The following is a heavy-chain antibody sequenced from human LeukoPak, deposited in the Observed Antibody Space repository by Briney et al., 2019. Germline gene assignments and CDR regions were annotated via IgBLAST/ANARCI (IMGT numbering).Heavy chain of an antibody. Sequence: RVAPVKVSCKASGGTFSSYAISWVRQAPGQGLEWMGRIIPILGIANYAQKFQGRVTITADKSTSTAYMELSSLRSEDTAVYYCAGEDPYYDFWSGYYGPLGYWGQGTLVTVSS. D-gene: IGHD3-3*01. V-gene: IGHV1-69*04. J-gene: IGHJ4*02. CDR1: GGTFSSYA. CDR3: AGEDPYYDFWSGYYGPLGY. CDR2: IIPILGIA.